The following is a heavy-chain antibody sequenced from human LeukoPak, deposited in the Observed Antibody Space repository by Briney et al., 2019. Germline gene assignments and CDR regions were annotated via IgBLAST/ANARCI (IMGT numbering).Heavy chain of an antibody. CDR2: IIPIFGTA. J-gene: IGHJ3*02. Sequence: ASVKVSCKASGGTFSSYAISWVRQAPGQGLEWRGGIIPIFGTANYAQKFQGRVTITADKSTSTAYMELSSLRSEDTAVYYCARDEADIVVVPAATSHAFDIWGQGTMVTVSS. V-gene: IGHV1-69*06. CDR1: GGTFSSYA. D-gene: IGHD2-2*01. CDR3: ARDEADIVVVPAATSHAFDI.